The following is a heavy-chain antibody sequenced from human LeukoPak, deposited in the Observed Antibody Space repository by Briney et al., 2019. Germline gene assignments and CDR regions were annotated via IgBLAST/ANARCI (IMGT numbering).Heavy chain of an antibody. J-gene: IGHJ4*02. Sequence: ASVKVSCKASGYIFISHDINRVRRAAGQGLEWIGWMNPNSGNTGYAQKFQGRVTMTANISLNTAYMDLSSLRSEDTAVYYCARPLREGDFDFNYWGQGTQVIVSS. D-gene: IGHD2-21*01. CDR2: MNPNSGNT. V-gene: IGHV1-8*01. CDR1: GYIFISHD. CDR3: ARPLREGDFDFNY.